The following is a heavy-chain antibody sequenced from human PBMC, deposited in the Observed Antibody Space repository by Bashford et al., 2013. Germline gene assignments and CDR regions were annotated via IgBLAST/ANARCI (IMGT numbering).Heavy chain of an antibody. D-gene: IGHD3-10*01. V-gene: IGHV1-8*01. Sequence: ASVKVSCKASGYTFTSDDINWVRQATGQGLEWMGWMNFNSGNTGYAQKFQGRVTMTRNTSISAAYMELSSLRSEDTAIYYCAKDSSGYYGSGSYSDPWGQGTLVTVSS. J-gene: IGHJ5*02. CDR3: AKDSSGYYGSGSYSDP. CDR2: MNFNSGNT. CDR1: GYTFTSDD.